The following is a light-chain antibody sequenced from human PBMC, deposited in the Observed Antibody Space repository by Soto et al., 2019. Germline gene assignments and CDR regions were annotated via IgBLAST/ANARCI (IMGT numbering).Light chain of an antibody. CDR2: GAS. CDR3: QQYNNWPFIT. Sequence: EIVMTQSPATLSVSPGERATLSCRASQSVSSNLAWYQQKPGQAPRLLIYGASTRATGIPARFSGSGSGTEFTLTISSLQSEDFAVYYCQQYNNWPFITFGQG. CDR1: QSVSSN. V-gene: IGKV3-15*01. J-gene: IGKJ5*01.